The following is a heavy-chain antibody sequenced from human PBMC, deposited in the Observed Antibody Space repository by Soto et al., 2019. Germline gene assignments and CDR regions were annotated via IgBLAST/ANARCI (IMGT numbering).Heavy chain of an antibody. CDR1: GFTFSSYA. CDR3: AKDSRSHPQGRFDP. Sequence: EVQLLESGGGLVQPGESLRLSCAASGFTFSSYAMTWVRQAPGKGLEWVSSISGSGDYTYFADSVKGRFTISRDNSKDTLYLQMSSLRVEDTAIYYCAKDSRSHPQGRFDPWCQGTLVTVSS. J-gene: IGHJ5*02. CDR2: ISGSGDYT. D-gene: IGHD2-15*01. V-gene: IGHV3-23*01.